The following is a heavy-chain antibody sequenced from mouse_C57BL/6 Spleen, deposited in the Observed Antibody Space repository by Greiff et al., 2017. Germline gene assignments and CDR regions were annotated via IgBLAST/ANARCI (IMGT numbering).Heavy chain of an antibody. V-gene: IGHV2-6*03. CDR2: IWSDGST. D-gene: IGHD2-2*01. CDR1: GFSFTSYG. CDR3: AREGYDGLYFDY. Sequence: VQLQQSGPGLVAPSQSLSITCTVSGFSFTSYGVHWVRQPPGKGLEWLVVIWSDGSTTYNSALKSRLSISKDNSKSQVFLKMNSLQTDDTAMYYCAREGYDGLYFDYWGQGTTLTVSS. J-gene: IGHJ2*01.